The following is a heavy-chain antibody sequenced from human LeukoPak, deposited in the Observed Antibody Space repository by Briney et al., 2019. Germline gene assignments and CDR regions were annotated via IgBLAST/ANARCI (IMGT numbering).Heavy chain of an antibody. Sequence: PSETLSLTCTVSGDSISSTTYWWGWIRQSPGKALEWIGSMSYVGITSYNPSLKSRVTISVDTSKNQFSLMLSSVTAADTAVYYCTRLPLDYSLDHWGQGTPVSVSS. CDR2: MSYVGIT. V-gene: IGHV4-39*01. CDR3: TRLPLDYSLDH. D-gene: IGHD4-11*01. CDR1: GDSISSTTYW. J-gene: IGHJ4*02.